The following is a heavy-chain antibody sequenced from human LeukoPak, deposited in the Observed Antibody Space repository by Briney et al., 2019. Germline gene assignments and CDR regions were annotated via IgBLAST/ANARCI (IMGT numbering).Heavy chain of an antibody. V-gene: IGHV1-18*01. CDR1: GYTFTSYG. CDR2: ISAYNGNT. D-gene: IGHD3-22*01. Sequence: ASVNVSCKASGYTFTSYGISWVRQAPGHGLEWMGWISAYNGNTNYAQKLQGRVTMTTDTSTSTAYMELRSLRSDDAAVYYCAREGYYDSSGYFRSKTNLDYWGQGTLVTVSS. CDR3: AREGYYDSSGYFRSKTNLDY. J-gene: IGHJ4*02.